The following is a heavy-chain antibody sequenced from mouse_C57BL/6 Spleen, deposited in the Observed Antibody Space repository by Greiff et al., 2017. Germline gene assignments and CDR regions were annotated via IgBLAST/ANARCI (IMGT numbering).Heavy chain of an antibody. CDR1: GFNIKDDY. CDR2: IDPENGDT. J-gene: IGHJ4*01. CDR3: TTGGAMDY. V-gene: IGHV14-4*01. Sequence: VQLQQSGAELVRPGASVKLSCTASGFNIKDDYMHWVKQRPEQGLEWIGWIDPENGDTEYASKFQGKATITADTSSNTAYLQLSSLTSEDTAVYYCTTGGAMDYWGKGTSVTVSS.